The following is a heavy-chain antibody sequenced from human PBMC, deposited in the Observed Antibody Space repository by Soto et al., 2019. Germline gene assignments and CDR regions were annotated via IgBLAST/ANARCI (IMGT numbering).Heavy chain of an antibody. J-gene: IGHJ6*03. V-gene: IGHV4-34*01. CDR3: ARSRIAPFYYYYMDV. CDR2: INHSGST. Sequence: SETLSLTCAVYGGSFSGYYWSWIRQPPGKGLEWIGEINHSGSTNYNPSLKSRVTISVDTSKNQFSLKLSSVTAADTAVYYCARSRIAPFYYYYMDVWGKGTTVTVSS. CDR1: GGSFSGYY. D-gene: IGHD6-13*01.